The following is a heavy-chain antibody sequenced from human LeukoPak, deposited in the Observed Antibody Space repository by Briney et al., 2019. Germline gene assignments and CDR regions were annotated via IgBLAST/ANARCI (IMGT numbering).Heavy chain of an antibody. Sequence: GGSLRLSCAAYGFTFSSYSMNWVRQAPGKGLEWVSSISSSSSYIYYADSVKGRFTISRDNAKNSLYLQMNSLRAEDTAVYYCARDQVYDFWSGYSLSYYYYYMDVWGKGTTVTASS. CDR3: ARDQVYDFWSGYSLSYYYYYMDV. V-gene: IGHV3-21*01. CDR2: ISSSSSYI. D-gene: IGHD3-3*01. J-gene: IGHJ6*03. CDR1: GFTFSSYS.